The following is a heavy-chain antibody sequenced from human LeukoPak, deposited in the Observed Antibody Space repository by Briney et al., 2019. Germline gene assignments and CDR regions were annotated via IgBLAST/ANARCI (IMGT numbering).Heavy chain of an antibody. CDR3: ARAPITSLVPYYMDV. V-gene: IGHV4-39*01. CDR2: IYYSGST. J-gene: IGHJ6*03. CDR1: GGSISSSNYY. Sequence: SETLSLTCTVSGGSISSSNYYWGWIRQPPGRGREWIGTIYYSGSTYYNPSLKSRVTISVDTSKVQFSLKLNSVTAADTAVYYCARAPITSLVPYYMDVWGKGTTVTVSS.